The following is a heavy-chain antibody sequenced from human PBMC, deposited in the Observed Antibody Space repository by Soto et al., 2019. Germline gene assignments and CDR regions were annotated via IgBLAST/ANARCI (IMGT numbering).Heavy chain of an antibody. V-gene: IGHV3-7*01. CDR3: ARSSGWLHDY. CDR2: IKQDGSER. CDR1: GLSLSGYW. D-gene: IGHD6-19*01. Sequence: GGSLRLSCAASGLSLSGYWMNWVRQAPGRGLEWVAIIKQDGSERYYVDSVKGRFTISRDNAKNSLYLQMSSLRVGDTALYYCARSSGWLHDYWGQGTLVTVSS. J-gene: IGHJ4*02.